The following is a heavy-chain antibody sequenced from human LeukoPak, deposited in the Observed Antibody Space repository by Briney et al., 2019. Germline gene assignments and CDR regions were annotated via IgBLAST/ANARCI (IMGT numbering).Heavy chain of an antibody. Sequence: GRSLRLSCAASGFTFGSYGMHWVRQAPGKGLEWVAVISYDGSNKYYADSVKGRFTISRDNSKNTLYLQMNSLRAEDTAVYYCAKERAVAGTIDYWGQGTLVTVSS. J-gene: IGHJ4*02. CDR1: GFTFGSYG. D-gene: IGHD6-19*01. CDR3: AKERAVAGTIDY. CDR2: ISYDGSNK. V-gene: IGHV3-30*18.